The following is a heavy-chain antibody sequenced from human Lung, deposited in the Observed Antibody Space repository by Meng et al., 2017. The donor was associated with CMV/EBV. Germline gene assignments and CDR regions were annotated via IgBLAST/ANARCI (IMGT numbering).Heavy chain of an antibody. CDR2: IYYTGST. CDR3: AREAGRDGYATPKFDY. Sequence: QVQLQASGSGLVKPSQTLSLTCTVSGGSIGSGGYYWSWIRQHPGKGLEWIGYIYYTGSTFYNPSLKSRVTISVDTSKNQFSLKLIPATAADTAVYYCAREAGRDGYATPKFDYWGQGTLVTVSS. J-gene: IGHJ4*02. V-gene: IGHV4-31*03. CDR1: GGSIGSGGYY. D-gene: IGHD5-24*01.